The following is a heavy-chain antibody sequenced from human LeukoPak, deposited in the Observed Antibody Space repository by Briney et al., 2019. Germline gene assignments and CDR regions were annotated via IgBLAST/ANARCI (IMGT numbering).Heavy chain of an antibody. CDR1: GYPFTNYG. V-gene: IGHV1-18*01. D-gene: IGHD3-3*01. J-gene: IGHJ3*02. CDR2: ISAYNGNT. CDR3: ARDGELRFLEWLLRYGYKRGDAFDI. Sequence: GASVKVSCKASGYPFTNYGTSWVRQAPGQGLEWMGWISAYNGNTNYAQKLQGRVTMTTDTSTSTAYMELRSLRSDDTAVYYCARDGELRFLEWLLRYGYKRGDAFDIWGQGTMVTVSS.